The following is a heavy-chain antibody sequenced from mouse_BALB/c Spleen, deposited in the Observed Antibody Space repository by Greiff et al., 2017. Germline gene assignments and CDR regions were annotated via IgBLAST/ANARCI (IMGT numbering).Heavy chain of an antibody. CDR3: AREGARYAMDY. Sequence: EVKLMESGGGLVKPGGSLKLSCAASGFTFSSYYMSWVRQTPEEGLELVAAINSNGGSTYYPDTVKGRFTISRDNAKNTLYLQMSSLKSEDTALYYCAREGARYAMDYWGQGTSVTVSS. V-gene: IGHV5-6-2*01. CDR1: GFTFSSYY. J-gene: IGHJ4*01. CDR2: INSNGGST.